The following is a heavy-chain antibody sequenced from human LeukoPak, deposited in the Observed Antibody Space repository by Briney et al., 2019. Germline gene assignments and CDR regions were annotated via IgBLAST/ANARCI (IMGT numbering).Heavy chain of an antibody. CDR3: ATGGAYEFRDDY. V-gene: IGHV1-69*05. J-gene: IGHJ4*02. CDR2: IIPIFGTA. D-gene: IGHD3-3*01. Sequence: SVKVSCKASGGTFSSYAISWVRQAPGQGLEWMGGIIPIFGTANYAQKFQGRVTITTDESTSTAYMELSSLRSEDTAVYYCATGGAYEFRDDYWGQGTLVTVSS. CDR1: GGTFSSYA.